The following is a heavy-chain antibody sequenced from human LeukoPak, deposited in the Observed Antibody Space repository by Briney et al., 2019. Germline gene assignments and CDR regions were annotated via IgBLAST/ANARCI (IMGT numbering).Heavy chain of an antibody. CDR2: ISGSGGST. V-gene: IGHV3-23*01. D-gene: IGHD6-13*01. J-gene: IGHJ4*02. CDR3: AKGGESSSWYVDYYFDY. CDR1: GFTFSSYA. Sequence: GGSLRLSCAASGFTFSSYAMSWVRQAPGKGLEWASAISGSGGSTYYADSVKGRFTISRDNSKNTLYLQMNSLRAEDTAVYYCAKGGESSSWYVDYYFDYWGQGTLVTVSS.